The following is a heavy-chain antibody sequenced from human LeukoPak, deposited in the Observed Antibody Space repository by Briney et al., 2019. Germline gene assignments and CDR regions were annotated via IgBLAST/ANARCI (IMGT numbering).Heavy chain of an antibody. D-gene: IGHD3-9*01. Sequence: PGGTLRLSCVASGFTFSSHGMNWVRQAPGKGLEWVSGITSGTRTYYADSVKGRFAISRDNSKNTMYLQMNSLRAEDTAVYYCAGSDTTGYSPREWDYWYFDLWGRGTLVTVSS. V-gene: IGHV3-23*01. CDR1: GFTFSSHG. CDR2: ITSGTRT. J-gene: IGHJ2*01. CDR3: AGSDTTGYSPREWDYWYFDL.